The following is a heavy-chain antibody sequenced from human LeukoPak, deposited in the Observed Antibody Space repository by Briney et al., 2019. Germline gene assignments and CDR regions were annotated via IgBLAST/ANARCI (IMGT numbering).Heavy chain of an antibody. D-gene: IGHD3-16*01. J-gene: IGHJ4*02. CDR2: INPDSGFT. CDR1: GYEFTDDY. CDR3: APTAEAYTSWWKV. V-gene: IGHV1-2*02. Sequence: ASVKVSCKASGYEFTDDYMHWVRQAPGQGLEFMGWINPDSGFTNYAQKFKGRVTMTRDTSISTAYLEVRSLTSDDTAVYYCAPTAEAYTSWWKVWGQGTLVTVSS.